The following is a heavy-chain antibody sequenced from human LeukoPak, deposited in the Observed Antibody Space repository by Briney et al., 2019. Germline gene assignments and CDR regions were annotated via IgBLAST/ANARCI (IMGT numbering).Heavy chain of an antibody. Sequence: GGSLRLSCAACGFGFSNFWMSWVRQAPGKGPEWVANIKEDGSLKNYVDSVEGRFTVSRDNAKNTLYLQMNSLRLEDTAVYYCVRDWAPASMQAAPFDCWGQGTLVTVSS. J-gene: IGHJ4*02. CDR1: GFGFSNFW. CDR3: VRDWAPASMQAAPFDC. CDR2: IKEDGSLK. D-gene: IGHD2/OR15-2a*01. V-gene: IGHV3-7*01.